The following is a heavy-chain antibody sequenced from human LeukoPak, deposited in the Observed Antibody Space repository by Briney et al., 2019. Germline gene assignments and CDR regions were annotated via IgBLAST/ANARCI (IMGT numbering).Heavy chain of an antibody. CDR3: ARLYYDFWSGYGPSYYYYYMDV. V-gene: IGHV1-8*01. CDR2: MNPNSGNT. CDR1: GYTFTSYD. J-gene: IGHJ6*03. D-gene: IGHD3-3*01. Sequence: ASVKVSCKASGYTFTSYDINWVRQATGQGLERMGWMNPNSGNTGYAQKFQGRVTMTRNTSISTAYMELSSLRSEDTAVYYCARLYYDFWSGYGPSYYYYYMDVWGKGTTVTVSS.